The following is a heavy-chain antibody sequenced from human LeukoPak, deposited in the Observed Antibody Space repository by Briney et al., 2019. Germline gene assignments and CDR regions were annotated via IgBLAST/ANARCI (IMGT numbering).Heavy chain of an antibody. D-gene: IGHD6-19*01. V-gene: IGHV5-51*01. Sequence: GGALQISCKGSGCRFTTYWIGGGRQMSGKGPEGRGIIYPGDCDTRYSPSFQGQVTISADKSISTAYLQWSSLKASDSAMYYCARSASGWGFDDWGQGTLVTVSS. J-gene: IGHJ4*02. CDR2: IYPGDCDT. CDR3: ARSASGWGFDD. CDR1: GCRFTTYW.